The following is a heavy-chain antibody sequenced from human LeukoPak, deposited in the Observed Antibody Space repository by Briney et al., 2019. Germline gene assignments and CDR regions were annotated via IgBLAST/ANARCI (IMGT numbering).Heavy chain of an antibody. Sequence: GGSLRLSCAASGFIFSHYTMNWVRQAPGKGLEWVSSIISSSIYVYYADSVKGRFTISRDNAKNSLYLQMNSLRAEDTAVYYCARDRDWSVLYAASDIWGQGTMVTVS. CDR1: GFIFSHYT. CDR2: IISSSIYV. V-gene: IGHV3-21*01. CDR3: ARDRDWSVLYAASDI. J-gene: IGHJ3*02. D-gene: IGHD3/OR15-3a*01.